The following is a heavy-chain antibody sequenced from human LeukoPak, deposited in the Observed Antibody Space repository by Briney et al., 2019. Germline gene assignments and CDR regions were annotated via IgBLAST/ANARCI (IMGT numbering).Heavy chain of an antibody. Sequence: GASVKVSCKVSGYTLTELSMHWVRQAPGKGLEWMGGFDPEDGETIYAQKFQGRVTMTEDTSTGTAYMELSSLRSEDTAVYYCATAQYYDDISGYYYFDFWARGTGVTVPS. CDR2: FDPEDGET. V-gene: IGHV1-24*01. CDR1: GYTLTELS. J-gene: IGHJ4*02. CDR3: ATAQYYDDISGYYYFDF. D-gene: IGHD3-22*01.